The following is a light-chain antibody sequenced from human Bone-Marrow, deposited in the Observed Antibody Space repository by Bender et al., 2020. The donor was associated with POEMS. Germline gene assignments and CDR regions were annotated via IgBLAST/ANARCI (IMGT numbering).Light chain of an antibody. J-gene: IGLJ2*01. CDR3: SSYTSDTTVDMI. CDR1: SSDIGGYNY. V-gene: IGLV2-14*01. Sequence: QSALTQPASVSGSPGQSITISCTGTSSDIGGYNYVSWFQHHPGEAPQLIIYEVSTRPSGVSNRFSGSKSGNTASLTISGLQAEDEAIYYCSSYTSDTTVDMIFGGGTKLTVL. CDR2: EVS.